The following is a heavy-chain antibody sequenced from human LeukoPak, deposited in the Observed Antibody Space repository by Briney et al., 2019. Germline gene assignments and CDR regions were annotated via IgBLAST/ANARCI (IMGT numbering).Heavy chain of an antibody. J-gene: IGHJ4*02. V-gene: IGHV3-53*01. CDR3: ASSSGYASPYYFDY. D-gene: IGHD5-12*01. CDR1: GFTVSSNY. CDR2: IYSGGST. Sequence: GGSLRLSCAASGFTVSSNYMSWVRQAPGKGLEWVSVIYSGGSTYYADSVKGRFTISRDNSKNTLYLQMNSLRAEDTAVYYCASSSGYASPYYFDYWGQGTLVTVSS.